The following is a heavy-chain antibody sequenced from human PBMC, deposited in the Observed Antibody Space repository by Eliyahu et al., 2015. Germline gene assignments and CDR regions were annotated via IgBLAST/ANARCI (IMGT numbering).Heavy chain of an antibody. J-gene: IGHJ4*02. V-gene: IGHV3-30-3*01. CDR2: ISYDGSNK. D-gene: IGHD5-18*01. Sequence: VRQAPGKGLEWVAVISYDGSNKYYADSVKGRFTISRDNSKNTLYLQMNSLRAEDTAVYYCARGPRGIQLWYPYYFDYWGQGTLVTVSS. CDR3: ARGPRGIQLWYPYYFDY.